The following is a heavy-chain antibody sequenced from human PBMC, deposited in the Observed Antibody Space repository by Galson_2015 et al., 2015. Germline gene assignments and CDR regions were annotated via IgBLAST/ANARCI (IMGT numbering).Heavy chain of an antibody. CDR2: MNPNSGNT. V-gene: IGHV1-8*01. CDR3: ARVVHWEVRDHSYYMDV. J-gene: IGHJ6*03. CDR1: GYTFTSYG. Sequence: SVKVSCKASGYTFTSYGINWVRQAPGQGPEWMGWMNPNSGNTVYAQKFQGRVTMTRDTSISTAYMELSSLRSEDTAVYYCARVVHWEVRDHSYYMDVWGKGSTVTVFS. D-gene: IGHD7-27*01.